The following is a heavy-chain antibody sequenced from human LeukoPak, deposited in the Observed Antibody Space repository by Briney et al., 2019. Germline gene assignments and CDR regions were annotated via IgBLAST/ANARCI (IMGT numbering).Heavy chain of an antibody. Sequence: ASVKVSCKASGFTFSCYYMHWVRQAPGQGFEWMGWINPNSGGTHFAQNFQGRVTMTRDTSINTVYMELSSLGSDDTAVYYCARESRDTAWSLDLWGQGTRVTVSS. D-gene: IGHD1-1*01. CDR1: GFTFSCYY. CDR2: INPNSGGT. V-gene: IGHV1-2*02. J-gene: IGHJ4*02. CDR3: ARESRDTAWSLDL.